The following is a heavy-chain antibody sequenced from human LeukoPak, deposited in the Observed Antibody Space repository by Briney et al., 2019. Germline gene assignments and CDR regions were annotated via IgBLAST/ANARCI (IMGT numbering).Heavy chain of an antibody. CDR1: GGSISSYY. V-gene: IGHV4-59*01. D-gene: IGHD6-19*01. Sequence: SETLSLTCTVSGGSISSYYWSWIRQPPGKGLEWIGYIYYSGSTNYNPSLKSRVTISVDTSKNQFSLKLSSVTAADTAVYYCATTISGWYERFDYWGQGTLVTVSS. J-gene: IGHJ4*02. CDR2: IYYSGST. CDR3: ATTISGWYERFDY.